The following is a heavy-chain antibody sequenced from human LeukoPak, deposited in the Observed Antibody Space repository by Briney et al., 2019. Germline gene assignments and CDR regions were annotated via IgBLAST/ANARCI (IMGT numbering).Heavy chain of an antibody. CDR1: GYTFTNYG. V-gene: IGHV1-18*01. J-gene: IGHJ4*02. Sequence: GASVKVSCKASGYTFTNYGISWVRQAPGQGLEWMGWISAYNGNTNCAQKLQGRVSMTTDTSTSTAYMELRSLRSDDTAVYYCARERDVAYYYGSGSQAADYWGQGTLVTVSS. D-gene: IGHD3-10*01. CDR2: ISAYNGNT. CDR3: ARERDVAYYYGSGSQAADY.